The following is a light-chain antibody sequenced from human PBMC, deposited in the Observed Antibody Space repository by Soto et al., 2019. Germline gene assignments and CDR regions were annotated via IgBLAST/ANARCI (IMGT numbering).Light chain of an antibody. Sequence: NFMLTQPLSVSGSPGNTVTISCTRISGSIASNFVQWYQQRPGSAPTTVIFADHQRPSGVPDRFSGSIDSSSNSASLTISGLKTEDEADYYCQSYDDTKKWVLGGGTKLTVL. CDR1: SGSIASNF. CDR2: ADH. J-gene: IGLJ3*02. V-gene: IGLV6-57*04. CDR3: QSYDDTKKWV.